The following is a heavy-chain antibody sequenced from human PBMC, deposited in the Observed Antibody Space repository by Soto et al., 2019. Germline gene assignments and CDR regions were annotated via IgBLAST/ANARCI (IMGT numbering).Heavy chain of an antibody. CDR1: GYQFTGSY. CDR3: ARQYCSGTSCYWYFDF. Sequence: QVRLVQSGAEVQRPGASLNISCQATGYQFTGSYLHWVRRAPGHGLQWMGMINPDTGSTTYAETLQGRVARSTDRSAGTVYLGLGSLRSEDTATYYCARQYCSGTSCYWYFDFWGQGTLVTVSS. J-gene: IGHJ4*02. CDR2: INPDTGST. D-gene: IGHD2-2*01. V-gene: IGHV1-46*04.